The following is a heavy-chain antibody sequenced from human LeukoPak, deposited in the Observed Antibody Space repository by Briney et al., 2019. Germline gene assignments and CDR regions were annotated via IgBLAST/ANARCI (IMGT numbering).Heavy chain of an antibody. D-gene: IGHD3-22*01. Sequence: SETLSLTCTVFGGSISNFYWSWIRQPAGKGLEWMGHVYSTGSTNYNPSLNSRVTISVDTSKSQFSLKLSSVTAADTAVYYCARGGWLPPDYWGQGVLVTVSS. CDR3: ARGGWLPPDY. CDR2: VYSTGST. V-gene: IGHV4-4*07. CDR1: GGSISNFY. J-gene: IGHJ4*02.